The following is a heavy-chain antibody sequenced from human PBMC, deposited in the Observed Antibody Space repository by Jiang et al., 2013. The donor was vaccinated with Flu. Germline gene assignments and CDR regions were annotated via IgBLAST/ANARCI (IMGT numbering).Heavy chain of an antibody. CDR3: ARQIDYDSSGYYGSSYFDY. Sequence: TFSSYAISWVRQAPGQGLEWMEGSSLSLVQQTTHRSSRGRVTITADESTSTAYMELSSLRSEDTAVYYCARQIDYDSSGYYGSSYFDYWGQGTLVTVSS. D-gene: IGHD3-22*01. J-gene: IGHJ4*02. V-gene: IGHV1-69*01. CDR1: TFSSYA. CDR2: SSLSLVQ.